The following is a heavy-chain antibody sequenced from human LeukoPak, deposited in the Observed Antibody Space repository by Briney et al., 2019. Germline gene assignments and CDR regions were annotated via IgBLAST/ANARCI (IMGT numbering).Heavy chain of an antibody. V-gene: IGHV4-34*01. CDR1: GGSFSGYY. CDR3: ARATRIAGTFQH. Sequence: SETLSLTCAVYGGSFSGYYWSWMRQPPGRGLEWIGEINHSGSTNYNPSLKSRVTISVDTSKNQFSLKLSSVTAADTAVYYCARATRIAGTFQHWGQGTLVTVSS. J-gene: IGHJ1*01. CDR2: INHSGST. D-gene: IGHD6-13*01.